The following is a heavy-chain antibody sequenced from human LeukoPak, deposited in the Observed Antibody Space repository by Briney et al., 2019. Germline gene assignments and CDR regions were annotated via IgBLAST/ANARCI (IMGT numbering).Heavy chain of an antibody. CDR1: GFTFSSYW. CDR2: INSDGSST. J-gene: IGHJ3*02. Sequence: PGGSLRLSCAASGFTFSSYWMHWVRHAPGKGLVWVSRINSDGSSTIYADSVKGRFTISRDNAKNTLYLQMNMLRAEDTAVYYCARGVGYYGSGVYLNDAFDIWGQGTMVTVSS. D-gene: IGHD3-10*01. V-gene: IGHV3-74*01. CDR3: ARGVGYYGSGVYLNDAFDI.